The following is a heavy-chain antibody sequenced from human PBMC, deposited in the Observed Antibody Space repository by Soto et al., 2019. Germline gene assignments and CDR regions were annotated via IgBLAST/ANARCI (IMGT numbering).Heavy chain of an antibody. V-gene: IGHV3-48*01. CDR2: ISTNNDTI. CDR1: GFSISDCS. J-gene: IGHJ4*02. D-gene: IGHD3-10*01. Sequence: EVQLVESGGGLVQPGGSLRLSCAASGFSISDCSMNWVRRAPGKGLEWISYISTNNDTIYYADSVKGRFTISRDNAKNSLYLQMNSLRAEDTAVYYCARVLGSRRSGSYPSYWGQGTLVTVSS. CDR3: ARVLGSRRSGSYPSY.